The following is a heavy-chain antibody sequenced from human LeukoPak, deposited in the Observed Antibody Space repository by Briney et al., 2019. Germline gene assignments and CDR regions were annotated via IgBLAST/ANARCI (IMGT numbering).Heavy chain of an antibody. J-gene: IGHJ4*02. V-gene: IGHV3-15*01. CDR2: IKRKGDDGAS. Sequence: GGSLRLSCAASGFTFSNAWMSWVRQAPGRGLEWVGRIKRKGDDGASDYAAPVKGRLSGSRDDSKNTLYLQKNSLKSEDTAVYYCTAGTGRSDFDYWGKGTMVTVSS. CDR1: GFTFSNAW. D-gene: IGHD3/OR15-3a*01. CDR3: TAGTGRSDFDY.